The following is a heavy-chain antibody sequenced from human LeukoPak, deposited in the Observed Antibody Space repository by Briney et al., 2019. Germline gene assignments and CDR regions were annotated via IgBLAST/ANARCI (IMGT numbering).Heavy chain of an antibody. CDR1: GYTFTSYA. V-gene: IGHV1-18*01. CDR3: ARGRIAAAGTSRNFDT. Sequence: VASVKVSCTASGYTFTSYAISWVRQAPGQGLEWMGWISGYNGNTNYAQKVQGRVTMTTDTSTSTAYKELRSLTSDDTGVYYCARGRIAAAGTSRNFDTWGQGTLVIVSS. CDR2: ISGYNGNT. D-gene: IGHD6-13*01. J-gene: IGHJ4*02.